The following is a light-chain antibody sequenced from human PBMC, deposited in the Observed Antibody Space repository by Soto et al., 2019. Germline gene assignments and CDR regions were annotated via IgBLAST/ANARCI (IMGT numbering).Light chain of an antibody. V-gene: IGKV1-5*01. Sequence: DIQMTQSPSTLSASVGDRVTITCRASQSISSWLAWYQQKPGKAPKLLIYDASSLESGVPSRFSGSGSGTEFTLTISSIQPDDFETYYCQQYTSYPWTFGQGTKVEIK. CDR2: DAS. CDR1: QSISSW. CDR3: QQYTSYPWT. J-gene: IGKJ1*01.